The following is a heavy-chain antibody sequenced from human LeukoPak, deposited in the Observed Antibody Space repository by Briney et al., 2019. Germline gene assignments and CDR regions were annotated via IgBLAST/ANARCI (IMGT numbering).Heavy chain of an antibody. J-gene: IGHJ4*02. V-gene: IGHV4-39*07. Sequence: PSETLSLTCTVSGGSISSVSYYWSWIRQPPGMGLEWIGEINHSGSTNYNPSLKSRVTISVDTSKNQFSLKLSSVTAADTAVYYRARTHYKRDGYNPWGQGTLVTVSS. CDR1: GGSISSVSYY. CDR2: INHSGST. CDR3: ARTHYKRDGYNP. D-gene: IGHD5-24*01.